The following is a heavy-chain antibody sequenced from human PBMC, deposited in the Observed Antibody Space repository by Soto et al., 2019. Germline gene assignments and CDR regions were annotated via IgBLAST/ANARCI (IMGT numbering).Heavy chain of an antibody. CDR2: ISYDGSNK. CDR1: GFTFSSYA. V-gene: IGHV3-30-3*01. J-gene: IGHJ2*01. D-gene: IGHD3-22*01. Sequence: QVQLVESGGGVVQPGRSLRLSCAASGFTFSSYAMHWVRQAPGKGLEWVAVISYDGSNKYYADSVKGRFTISRDNSKNTLYLQMNSMRAEDTAVYYCARDRWYYYDSSGTNQFDLWGRGTLVTVSS. CDR3: ARDRWYYYDSSGTNQFDL.